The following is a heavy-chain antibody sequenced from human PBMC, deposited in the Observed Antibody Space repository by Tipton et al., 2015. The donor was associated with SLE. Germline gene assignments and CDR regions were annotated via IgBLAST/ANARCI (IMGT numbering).Heavy chain of an antibody. CDR3: SRHASYGTGWYGLDDS. CDR1: GDSISSDY. V-gene: IGHV4-59*08. Sequence: TLSLTCTVSGDSISSDYWSWVRQPPGRGLEWIAYIYDTESTNYNPSLKSRVTLSVDTSRNHFSLKLNSVIAADTAVYYCSRHASYGTGWYGLDDSWGQGTLVNVSS. J-gene: IGHJ4*02. CDR2: IYDTEST. D-gene: IGHD6-19*01.